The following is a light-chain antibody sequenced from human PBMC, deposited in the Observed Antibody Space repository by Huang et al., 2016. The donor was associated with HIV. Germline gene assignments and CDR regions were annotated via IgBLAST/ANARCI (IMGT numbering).Light chain of an antibody. CDR3: QHYHSYPYI. J-gene: IGKJ2*01. CDR2: NGA. CDR1: QSISTW. Sequence: DIQMTQSPSTLSASVGDRVTITCRASQSISTWLAWYQQKPGKAPKLLISNGATLEGGVQSRFSGSGSGTEFTLTISSLQPDDLATYYCQHYHSYPYIFGQGTKLEIK. V-gene: IGKV1-5*03.